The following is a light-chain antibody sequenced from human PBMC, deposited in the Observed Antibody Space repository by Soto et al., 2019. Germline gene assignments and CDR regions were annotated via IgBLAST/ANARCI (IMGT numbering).Light chain of an antibody. CDR1: SSDVGGYNY. CDR2: DVS. V-gene: IGLV2-14*01. J-gene: IGLJ2*01. CDR3: SSYTSSSTLVV. Sequence: QSALTQPASVSGSPGQSITISCTGTSSDVGGYNYVSWYQQHTGKASKLMIYDVSNRPSGVSNRFSGSKSGNTASLTISGLQAEDEADYYCSSYTSSSTLVVFGGGTKLTVL.